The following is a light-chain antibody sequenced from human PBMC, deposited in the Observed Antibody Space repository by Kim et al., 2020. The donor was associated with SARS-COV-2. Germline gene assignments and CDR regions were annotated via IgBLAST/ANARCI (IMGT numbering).Light chain of an antibody. Sequence: GQSVTISCTGTSSDVGGYNYVSWYQQHPGKAPKLMIYEVSKRPSGVPDRFSGSKSGNTASLTVSGLQAEDEADYYCSSYAGSNSAVFGTGTKVTVL. CDR2: EVS. J-gene: IGLJ1*01. V-gene: IGLV2-8*01. CDR3: SSYAGSNSAV. CDR1: SSDVGGYNY.